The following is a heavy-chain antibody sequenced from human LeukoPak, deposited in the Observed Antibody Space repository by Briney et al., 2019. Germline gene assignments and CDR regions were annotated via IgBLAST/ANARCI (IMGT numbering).Heavy chain of an antibody. J-gene: IGHJ4*02. V-gene: IGHV3-21*01. Sequence: GGSLRLSCAASGFTFSSYSMNWVRQAPGKGLEWVSSISSSSSCIYYADSVKGRFTISRDNAKNSLYLQMNSLRAEDTAVYYCARESNYCSSTSCYTSVPDPIDYWGQGTLVTVSS. D-gene: IGHD2-2*02. CDR2: ISSSSSCI. CDR1: GFTFSSYS. CDR3: ARESNYCSSTSCYTSVPDPIDY.